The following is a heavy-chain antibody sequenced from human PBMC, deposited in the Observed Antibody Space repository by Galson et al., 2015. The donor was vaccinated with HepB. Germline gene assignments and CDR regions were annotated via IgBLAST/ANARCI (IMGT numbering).Heavy chain of an antibody. V-gene: IGHV3-48*01. CDR3: ARDLGSYSLVGFDY. Sequence: SLRLSCAASGFTFSSYSMNWVRQAPGKGLEWVSYISSSSSTIYYADSVKGRFTISRDNAKNSLYLQMNSLRAEDTAVYYCARDLGSYSLVGFDYWGQGTLVTVSS. D-gene: IGHD1-26*01. CDR2: ISSSSSTI. J-gene: IGHJ4*02. CDR1: GFTFSSYS.